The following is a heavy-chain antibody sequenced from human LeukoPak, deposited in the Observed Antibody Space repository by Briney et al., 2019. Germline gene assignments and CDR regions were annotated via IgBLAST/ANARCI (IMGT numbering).Heavy chain of an antibody. CDR1: GFTFSDYY. J-gene: IGHJ4*02. D-gene: IGHD6-19*01. CDR3: ARVDWNYSTGWLLDY. Sequence: GGSLRLSCAASGFTFSDYYMSWIRQAPGKGLVWVSRIKSDASTTTYADSVKGRFTISRDNAKNTLYLQMNSLRAEDTAVYYCARVDWNYSTGWLLDYWGQGTLVTVSS. CDR2: IKSDASTT. V-gene: IGHV3-74*01.